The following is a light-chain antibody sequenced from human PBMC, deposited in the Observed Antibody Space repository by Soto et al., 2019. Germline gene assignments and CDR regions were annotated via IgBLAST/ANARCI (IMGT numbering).Light chain of an antibody. CDR3: QQYNSLWT. CDR1: QSISSW. J-gene: IGKJ1*01. CDR2: KAS. Sequence: DIQMTQSPSTLSASGGERVTITCRASQSISSWLAWYQQKPGKAPKHLIYKASSLESGVPSRFSGSGSGTEFTLTISSLQPDDFATYYCQQYNSLWTFGQGTKV. V-gene: IGKV1-5*03.